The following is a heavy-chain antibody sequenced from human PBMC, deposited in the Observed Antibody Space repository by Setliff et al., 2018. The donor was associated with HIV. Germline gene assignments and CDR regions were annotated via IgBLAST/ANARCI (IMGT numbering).Heavy chain of an antibody. CDR2: INYSGNP. Sequence: SETLSLTCAVYGGSFSGYYWNWIRQPPGKGLEWIGSINYSGNPYYNPSLMSRAAISVDTSKNQISLKLSSVTAADTAVYYCANVDGSDSHYNYYYYKDVWGKGTAVTVSS. CDR1: GGSFSGYY. J-gene: IGHJ6*03. V-gene: IGHV4-34*01. CDR3: ANVDGSDSHYNYYYYKDV. D-gene: IGHD3-10*01.